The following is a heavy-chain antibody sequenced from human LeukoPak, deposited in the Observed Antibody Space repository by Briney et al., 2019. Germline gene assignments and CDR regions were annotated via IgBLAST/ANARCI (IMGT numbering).Heavy chain of an antibody. D-gene: IGHD4-11*01. CDR2: IKKDGSEK. J-gene: IGHJ5*01. CDR3: ARFATVTVPNWLDS. CDR1: GFTFSSYW. Sequence: PGGSLRLSCAASGFTFSSYWMSWVRQAPGKGLEWVANIKKDGSEKYYVDSVKGRFTISRDNAKTSLYLQMNSLRAEDTAVYYCARFATVTVPNWLDSWGQGTLVTVSS. V-gene: IGHV3-7*01.